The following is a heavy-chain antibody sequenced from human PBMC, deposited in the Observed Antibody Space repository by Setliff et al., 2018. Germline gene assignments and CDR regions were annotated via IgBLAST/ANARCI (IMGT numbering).Heavy chain of an antibody. V-gene: IGHV4-39*01. J-gene: IGHJ4*02. CDR3: SATDDYGGSQYYLDY. CDR1: GGSISSGDYY. CDR2: IYSSGNT. D-gene: IGHD3-10*01. Sequence: SETLSLTCTVSGGSISSGDYYWGWVRQPPGKGLEWIASIYSSGNTYYNPSLKSRVTISVDTSKNQFSLNLNSVTAADTAVYYCSATDDYGGSQYYLDYWGQGTLVTVSS.